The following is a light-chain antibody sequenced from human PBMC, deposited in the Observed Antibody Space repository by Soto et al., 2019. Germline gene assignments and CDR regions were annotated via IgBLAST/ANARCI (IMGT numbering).Light chain of an antibody. Sequence: QLVLTQSPSASASLGASVKLTCTLSSGHSSYAIAWHQQQPEKGPRYLMRVNADGSHIKGDGIPDRFSGSSSGAERYLTISSLQSEDEADYYCQTWGTGTVVFAGVTKLTVL. J-gene: IGLJ2*01. CDR2: VNADGSH. CDR1: SGHSSYA. V-gene: IGLV4-69*01. CDR3: QTWGTGTVV.